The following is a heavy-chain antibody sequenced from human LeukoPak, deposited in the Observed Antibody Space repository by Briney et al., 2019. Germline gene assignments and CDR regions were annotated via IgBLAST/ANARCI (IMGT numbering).Heavy chain of an antibody. CDR2: IKQDGSEK. D-gene: IGHD6-13*01. J-gene: IGHJ6*02. V-gene: IGHV3-7*03. CDR1: GFTFSSYW. CDR3: ARDRYSSSWPPFPLYYYYGMDV. Sequence: GGSLRLSCAASGFTFSSYWMSWVRQAPGKGLEWVANIKQDGSEKYYVDSVKGPFTISRDNAKNSLYLQMNSLRAEDTAVYYCARDRYSSSWPPFPLYYYYGMDVWGQGTTVTVSS.